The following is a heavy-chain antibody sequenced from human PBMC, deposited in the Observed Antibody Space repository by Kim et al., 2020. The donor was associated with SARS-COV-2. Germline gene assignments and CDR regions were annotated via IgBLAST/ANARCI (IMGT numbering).Heavy chain of an antibody. V-gene: IGHV3-20*04. J-gene: IGHJ5*02. CDR3: ARHRCSPRTCVDNWFDP. CDR1: GFALEDYG. CDR2: LDWNGADT. D-gene: IGHD2-15*01. Sequence: GGSLRLSCAASGFALEDYGMSWVRQAPGKGLEWVSSLDWNGADTLYADSVKGRFTISRDNPRNSLHLEMDSLRVEDTAFYYCARHRCSPRTCVDNWFDPWGQGTLVIVTA.